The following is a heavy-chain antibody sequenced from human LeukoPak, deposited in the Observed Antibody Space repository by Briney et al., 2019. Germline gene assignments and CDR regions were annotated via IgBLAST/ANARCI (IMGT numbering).Heavy chain of an antibody. CDR3: ARDVPAYYPYYMDV. D-gene: IGHD3-10*01. Sequence: GASVKVSCKASGYTFTSNGISWVRQAPGQGLEWMGWISAYNGNKDYAQKFQGRVTMTRDTSTSTVYMELSSLRSEDTAVYYCARDVPAYYPYYMDVWGKGTTVTVSS. V-gene: IGHV1-18*01. CDR2: ISAYNGNK. CDR1: GYTFTSNG. J-gene: IGHJ6*03.